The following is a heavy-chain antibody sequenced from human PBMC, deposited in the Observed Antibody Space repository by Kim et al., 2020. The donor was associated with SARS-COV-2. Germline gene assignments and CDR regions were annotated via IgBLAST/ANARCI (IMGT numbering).Heavy chain of an antibody. CDR3: ATAXAVXGGATXXPRWFXP. CDR2: FDPEDGET. CDR1: GYTLTELS. J-gene: IGHJ5*02. Sequence: ASVKVSCKVSGYTLTELSMHWVRQAPGKGLEWXGGFDPEDGETIYAQKFQGRVTXXEDTXXDTAXXELGSLRSEXTAVYDCATAXAVXGGATXXPRWFXPWGXXTLVTVSS. D-gene: IGHD1-26*01. V-gene: IGHV1-24*01.